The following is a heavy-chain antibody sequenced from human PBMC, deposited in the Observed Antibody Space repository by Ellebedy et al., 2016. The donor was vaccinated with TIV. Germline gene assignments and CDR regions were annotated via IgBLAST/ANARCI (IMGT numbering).Heavy chain of an antibody. CDR3: ARFCSGGSCYYDYFDY. CDR2: ISAYNGNT. D-gene: IGHD2-15*01. CDR1: GGTFSSYA. J-gene: IGHJ4*02. Sequence: ASVKVSXXASGGTFSSYAISWVRQAPGQGLEWMGWISAYNGNTNYAQKLQGRVTMTTDTSTSTAYMELRSLRSDDTAVYYCARFCSGGSCYYDYFDYWGQGTLVTVSS. V-gene: IGHV1-18*01.